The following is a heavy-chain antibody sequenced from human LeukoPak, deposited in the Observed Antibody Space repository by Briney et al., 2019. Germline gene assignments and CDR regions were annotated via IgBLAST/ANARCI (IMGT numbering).Heavy chain of an antibody. V-gene: IGHV1-18*01. CDR3: ARYYYGSGSYYNRLDY. Sequence: ASVKVSCKASGYTSTSYGISWVRQAPGQGLEWMGWISAYNGNTNYAQKLQGRVTMTTDTSTSTAYMELRSLRSDDTAVYYCARYYYGSGSYYNRLDYWGQGTLVTVSS. J-gene: IGHJ4*02. CDR2: ISAYNGNT. D-gene: IGHD3-10*01. CDR1: GYTSTSYG.